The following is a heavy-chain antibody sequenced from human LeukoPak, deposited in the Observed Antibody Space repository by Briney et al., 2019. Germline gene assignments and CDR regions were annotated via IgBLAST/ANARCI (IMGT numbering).Heavy chain of an antibody. CDR2: IKQDGSEK. CDR3: ARDSPVYTLYYYMDV. J-gene: IGHJ6*03. V-gene: IGHV3-7*01. D-gene: IGHD2-8*01. CDR1: GFTFSSYW. Sequence: GGSLGLSCAASGFTFSSYWMSWVRQAPGKGLEWVANIKQDGSEKYYVDSVKGRFTISRDNAKNSLYLQMNSLRAEDTAVYYCARDSPVYTLYYYMDVWGKGTTVTVSS.